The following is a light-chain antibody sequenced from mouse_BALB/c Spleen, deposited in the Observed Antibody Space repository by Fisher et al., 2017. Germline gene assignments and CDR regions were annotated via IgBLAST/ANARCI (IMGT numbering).Light chain of an antibody. J-gene: IGKJ4*01. CDR2: STS. V-gene: IGKV4-57-1*01. Sequence: DIVITQSTAIMSASLGERVTMTCTASSSVSSSYLHWYQQKPGSSPKLWIYSTSNLASGVPARFSGSGSGTSYSLTISSVEAEDAATYYCQQYSGYFTFGSGTKLEIK. CDR3: QQYSGYFT. CDR1: SSVSSSY.